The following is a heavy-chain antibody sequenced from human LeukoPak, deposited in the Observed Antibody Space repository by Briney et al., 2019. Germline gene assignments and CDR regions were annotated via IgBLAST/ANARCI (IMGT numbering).Heavy chain of an antibody. CDR3: ARVLELWSPLDY. CDR1: GYTFTSYA. CDR2: INAGNGNT. V-gene: IGHV1-3*01. J-gene: IGHJ4*02. D-gene: IGHD5-18*01. Sequence: GASVKVSCNASGYTFTSYAMHWVRQAPGQRLEWMGWINAGNGNTKYSQKFQGRVTITRDTSASTAYMELSSLRSEDTAVYYCARVLELWSPLDYWGQGTLVTVSS.